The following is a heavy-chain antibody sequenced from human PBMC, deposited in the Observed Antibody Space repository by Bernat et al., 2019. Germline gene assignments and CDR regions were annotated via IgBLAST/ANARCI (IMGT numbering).Heavy chain of an antibody. Sequence: QLQLQESGPGLVKPSETLSLTCTVSGGSISSSSYYWGWIRQPPGKGLEWIGSIYYSGSTYYNPSLKSRVTISVDTSKNQFSLKLSSVTAADTAVYYCARRGKMATIVSYSRYWGQGTLVTVSS. V-gene: IGHV4-39*01. D-gene: IGHD5-24*01. CDR2: IYYSGST. CDR1: GGSISSSSYY. J-gene: IGHJ4*02. CDR3: ARRGKMATIVSYSRY.